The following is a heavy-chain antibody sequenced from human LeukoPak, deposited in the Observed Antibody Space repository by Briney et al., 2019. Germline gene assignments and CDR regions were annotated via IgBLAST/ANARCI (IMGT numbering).Heavy chain of an antibody. V-gene: IGHV4-59*01. CDR1: GGSISSYY. CDR3: ARAEIAAAGTAIDY. J-gene: IGHJ4*02. CDR2: IYYSGST. Sequence: PSETLSLTCTVSGGSISSYYWSWIRQPPGKGLEWIGYIYYSGSTNYNPSLKSRVTISVDTSKNQFSLKLSSVTAADTAVYYCARAEIAAAGTAIDYWGQGTLVTVSS. D-gene: IGHD6-13*01.